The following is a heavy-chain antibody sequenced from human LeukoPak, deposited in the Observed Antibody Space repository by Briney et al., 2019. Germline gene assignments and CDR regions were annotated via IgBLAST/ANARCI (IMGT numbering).Heavy chain of an antibody. J-gene: IGHJ4*02. D-gene: IGHD6-6*01. CDR3: ARGTGDSSSDY. Sequence: GGSLRLSCAASGFTFSSYSMKWVRQAPGEGLEWVSSISSSSSYIYYADSVKGRFTISIDNAKNSLYLQMNTLRAEDTAVYYCARGTGDSSSDYWGQGTLVTVSS. CDR2: ISSSSSYI. CDR1: GFTFSSYS. V-gene: IGHV3-21*01.